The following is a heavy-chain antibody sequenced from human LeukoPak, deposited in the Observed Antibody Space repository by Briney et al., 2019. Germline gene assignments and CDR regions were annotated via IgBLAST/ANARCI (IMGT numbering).Heavy chain of an antibody. D-gene: IGHD1-26*01. CDR3: ARDPWELGHYYYYYMDV. J-gene: IGHJ6*03. V-gene: IGHV3-21*01. CDR1: GFTFSSYS. Sequence: PGGSLRLSCAASGFTFSSYSMNWVRQAPGKGLEWVSSISSSSSYIYYADSVKGRFTISRDNAKNSLYLQMNSLRAEDTAVYYCARDPWELGHYYYYYMDVWGKGTTVTVSS. CDR2: ISSSSSYI.